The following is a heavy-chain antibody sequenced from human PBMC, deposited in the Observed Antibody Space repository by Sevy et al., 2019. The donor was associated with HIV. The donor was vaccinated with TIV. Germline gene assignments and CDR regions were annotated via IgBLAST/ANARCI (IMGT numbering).Heavy chain of an antibody. CDR1: GASISGYY. V-gene: IGHV4-59*01. CDR2: IFYSRST. CDR3: ARASPNYYYGMDV. Sequence: SETLSLPCTVSGASISGYYWSWIRQPPGKGLEWIGYIFYSRSTHYSPSRKSRVTISVDTSKNQFSLRLSSMTAADTAVYYCARASPNYYYGMDVWGQGTTVTVSS. J-gene: IGHJ6*02.